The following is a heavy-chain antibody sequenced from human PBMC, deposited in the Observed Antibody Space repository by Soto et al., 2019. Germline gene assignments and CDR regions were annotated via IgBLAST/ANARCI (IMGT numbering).Heavy chain of an antibody. D-gene: IGHD3-10*01. V-gene: IGHV1-8*01. Sequence: QEQLEQSGAEVKKPGASVKVSCKASGYTFTKYDFNWVRQATGQGPEWMGWVIPISGNTETAQNFQGRVSLTMNTSTNTAVMELRSLRSGDTAIYYCATSRINMIRGVFYYGLDVWGRGTTVTVSS. CDR1: GYTFTKYD. J-gene: IGHJ6*02. CDR3: ATSRINMIRGVFYYGLDV. CDR2: VIPISGNT.